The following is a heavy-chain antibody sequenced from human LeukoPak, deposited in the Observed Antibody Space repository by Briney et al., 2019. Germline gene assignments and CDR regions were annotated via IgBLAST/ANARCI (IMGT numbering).Heavy chain of an antibody. V-gene: IGHV3-23*01. CDR3: AKDFGLGYRGLVDV. CDR2: ISGSGGST. D-gene: IGHD2-15*01. J-gene: IGHJ6*04. Sequence: SGGSLRLSCAASGFTFDDYGMSWVRQAPGKGLEWVSAISGSGGSTYYADSVKGRFTISRDNSKNTLYLQMNSLRAEDTAVYYCAKDFGLGYRGLVDVWGKGTTVTISS. CDR1: GFTFDDYG.